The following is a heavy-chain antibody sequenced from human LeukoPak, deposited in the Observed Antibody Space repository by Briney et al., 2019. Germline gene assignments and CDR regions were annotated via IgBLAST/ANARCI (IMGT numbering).Heavy chain of an antibody. D-gene: IGHD2-2*02. J-gene: IGHJ4*02. CDR2: IYYSGNT. V-gene: IGHV4-39*01. Sequence: SETLSLTCTVSGGSINSSSYYWGWIRQPPGKGLEWIGSIYYSGNTYHNPSLKSRVTISVDTSKNQFSLKLSSVTAADTAVYYCARHVPLAKWDPIVVVPAAINYWGQGTLVTVSS. CDR3: ARHVPLAKWDPIVVVPAAINY. CDR1: GGSINSSSYY.